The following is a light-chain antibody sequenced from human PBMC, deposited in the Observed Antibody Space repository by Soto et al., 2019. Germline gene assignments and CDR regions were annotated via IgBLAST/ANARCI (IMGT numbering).Light chain of an antibody. CDR2: DAS. J-gene: IGKJ3*01. Sequence: EIVLTQSPATLSLSPGERATLSCRASQSVRSSLAWYQQKPGQAPRLLIYDASNRATGIPARFSGGGSGTDFTLTISSTEPEDFAVYYCQHRSSWPKFTFGPGTKVDIK. CDR1: QSVRSS. CDR3: QHRSSWPKFT. V-gene: IGKV3-11*01.